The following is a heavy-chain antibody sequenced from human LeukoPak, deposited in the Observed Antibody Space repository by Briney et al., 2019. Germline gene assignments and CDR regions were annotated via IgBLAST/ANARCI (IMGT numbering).Heavy chain of an antibody. CDR3: ARRAGAYTHPYDY. D-gene: IGHD3-16*01. Sequence: GGSLRLSCTVSGFTVSSNSMSWVRQAPGKGLEWVSFIYSAANTHYSDSVKGRFTISIDNSKNTLYLQMNSLRAEDTAVYYCARRAGAYTHPYDYWGQGTLVTVSS. V-gene: IGHV3-53*01. CDR2: IYSAANT. J-gene: IGHJ4*02. CDR1: GFTVSSNS.